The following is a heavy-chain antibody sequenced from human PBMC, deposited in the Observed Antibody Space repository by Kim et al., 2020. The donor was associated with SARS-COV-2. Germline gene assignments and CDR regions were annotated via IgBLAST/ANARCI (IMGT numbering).Heavy chain of an antibody. CDR3: ARVGEYGSGSYLVH. CDR1: GYTFTGYY. CDR2: INPTTGGT. Sequence: ASVKVSCKASGYTFTGYYIHWVRQAPGQGLEWMGWINPTTGGTNYAQKFQGRVTMTRDTSLSTAYMDVSRLRPDDTAVYFCARVGEYGSGSYLVHWGQGTLVTVSS. J-gene: IGHJ4*02. D-gene: IGHD3-10*01. V-gene: IGHV1-2*02.